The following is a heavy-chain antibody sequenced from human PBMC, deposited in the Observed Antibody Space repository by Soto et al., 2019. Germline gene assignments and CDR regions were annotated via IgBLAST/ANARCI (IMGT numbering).Heavy chain of an antibody. CDR2: IKQDGSEK. CDR3: ARVPIIVVVPAAMDAFDI. D-gene: IGHD2-2*01. CDR1: GFTFSSYW. V-gene: IGHV3-7*01. Sequence: GGSLRLSCAASGFTFSSYWMSWVRQAPGKGLEWVANIKQDGSEKYYVDSVKGRFTISRDNAKNSLYLQMNSPRAEDTAVYYCARVPIIVVVPAAMDAFDIWGQGTMVTVSS. J-gene: IGHJ3*02.